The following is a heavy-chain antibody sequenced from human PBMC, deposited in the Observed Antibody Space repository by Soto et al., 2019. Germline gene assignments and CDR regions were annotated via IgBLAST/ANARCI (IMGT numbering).Heavy chain of an antibody. Sequence: KKDMASVKVSCKASGGTFSSYAISWVRQAPGQGLEWMGGIIPIFGTANYAQKFQGRVTITADESTSTAYMELSSLRSEDTAVCYCARDLSSVGYYYERSGYYYWFAPWGQATLVT. CDR1: GGTFSSYA. CDR3: ARDLSSVGYYYERSGYYYWFAP. V-gene: IGHV1-69*13. CDR2: IIPIFGTA. J-gene: IGHJ5*02. D-gene: IGHD3-22*01.